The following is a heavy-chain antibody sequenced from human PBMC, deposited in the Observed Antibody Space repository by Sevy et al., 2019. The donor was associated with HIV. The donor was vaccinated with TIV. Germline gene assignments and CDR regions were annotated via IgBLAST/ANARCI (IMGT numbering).Heavy chain of an antibody. Sequence: GGSLRLSCAASGFTFSSYSMNWVRQAPGKGLEWVSSISGISNYIYYADSVKGRFSISRDNAKNSLYLQMNSLRVEDTAVYYCARGVQFYDAFDIWGQGTMVTVSS. J-gene: IGHJ3*02. CDR1: GFTFSSYS. CDR2: ISGISNYI. V-gene: IGHV3-21*01. D-gene: IGHD6-6*01. CDR3: ARGVQFYDAFDI.